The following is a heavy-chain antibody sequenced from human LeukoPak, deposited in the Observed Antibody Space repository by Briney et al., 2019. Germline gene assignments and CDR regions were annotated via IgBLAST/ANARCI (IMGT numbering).Heavy chain of an antibody. V-gene: IGHV4-4*07. CDR2: IYTSGSA. J-gene: IGHJ4*02. Sequence: PSETLSLTCTVSGGSISSYYWSWIRQPAGKGLEWIGRIYTSGSANYNPSLKSRVTISVDTSKNRFSLKLSSVTAADTAVYYCARGSRRRIGDYWGQGTLVTVSS. D-gene: IGHD1-14*01. CDR3: ARGSRRRIGDY. CDR1: GGSISSYY.